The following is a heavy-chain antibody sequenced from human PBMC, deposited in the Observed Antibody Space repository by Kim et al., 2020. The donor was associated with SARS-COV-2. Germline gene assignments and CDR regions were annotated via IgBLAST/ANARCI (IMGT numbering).Heavy chain of an antibody. CDR3: AKEYYSGNVAFYFDY. J-gene: IGHJ4*02. CDR2: ISGSGDGT. Sequence: GGSLRLSCAASGFTFSSYAMSWVRQAPGKGLEWVSAISGSGDGTSYADSVKGRFTISRDNSYNTVSLQMNSLRVEDTAVYYCAKEYYSGNVAFYFDYSGQGALVTVSS. V-gene: IGHV3-23*01. CDR1: GFTFSSYA. D-gene: IGHD4-4*01.